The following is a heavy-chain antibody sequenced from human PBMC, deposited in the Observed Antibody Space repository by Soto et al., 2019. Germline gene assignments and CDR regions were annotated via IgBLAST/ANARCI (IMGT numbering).Heavy chain of an antibody. J-gene: IGHJ4*02. CDR2: ITGSGGST. CDR1: GFTFSSYA. V-gene: IGHV3-23*01. D-gene: IGHD3-3*01. Sequence: GGSLRLSCAASGFTFSSYAMSWVRQAPGKGLEWVSTITGSGGSTYYADSVKGRFTISRDNSKNTLYLQMNSLRAEDTAMYYCATDKKVFGVVMVFDYWGQGTLVTVSS. CDR3: ATDKKVFGVVMVFDY.